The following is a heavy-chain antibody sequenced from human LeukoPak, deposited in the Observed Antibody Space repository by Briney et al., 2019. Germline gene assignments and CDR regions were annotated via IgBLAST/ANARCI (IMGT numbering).Heavy chain of an antibody. J-gene: IGHJ5*02. Sequence: TGGSLRLSCAASGFTLSSYWMHWVRQAPGKGLVWVSRINSDGSSTSYADSVKGRFTISRDNPKNTLHLQMNSLRAEDTAVYYCARDGSSWSNWLDPWGQGTLVTVSS. CDR2: INSDGSST. V-gene: IGHV3-74*01. D-gene: IGHD6-13*01. CDR1: GFTLSSYW. CDR3: ARDGSSWSNWLDP.